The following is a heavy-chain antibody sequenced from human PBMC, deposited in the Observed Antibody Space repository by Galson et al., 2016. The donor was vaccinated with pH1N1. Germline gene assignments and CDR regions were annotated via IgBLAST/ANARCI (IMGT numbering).Heavy chain of an antibody. V-gene: IGHV4-38-2*02. Sequence: ETLSLTCTVSGYSISSGYYWGWIRQPPGKGLEWIGSIYHTGSTYFNPSLKSRVTISMDTSKNQFSVKLNSVTAADTAVYYCARHLMGYISGLSLWGQGTTVIVSS. D-gene: IGHD6-19*01. CDR2: IYHTGST. CDR3: ARHLMGYISGLSL. CDR1: GYSISSGYY. J-gene: IGHJ6*02.